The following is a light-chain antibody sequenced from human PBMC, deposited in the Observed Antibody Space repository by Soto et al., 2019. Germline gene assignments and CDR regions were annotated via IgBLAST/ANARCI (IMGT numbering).Light chain of an antibody. CDR3: MQGSHWPHT. J-gene: IGKJ2*01. CDR2: QIS. Sequence: DAVLTESPLSLPVSLGQPASISCRSSQSLVSRGGYTHLNWFQQRPGQSPRRLIYQISKRDSGVPDRFSGSGSGTAFTLKISRVEAEDVGVYYCMQGSHWPHTLGQGTKLEIK. CDR1: QSLVSRGGYTH. V-gene: IGKV2-30*01.